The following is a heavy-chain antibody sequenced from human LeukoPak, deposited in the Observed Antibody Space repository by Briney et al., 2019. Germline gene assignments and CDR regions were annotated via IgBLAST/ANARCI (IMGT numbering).Heavy chain of an antibody. D-gene: IGHD5-18*01. V-gene: IGHV1-69*13. J-gene: IGHJ4*02. CDR2: IIPIFGTA. CDR1: GGTFSSYA. Sequence: RASVKVSCKASGGTFSSYAISWVRQAPGQGLEWMGGIIPIFGTANYAQKFQGRVTITADESTSTAYMELSSLRSEDTAVYYCARAPLGRYRYGYWWEYYFDYWGQGTLVTVSS. CDR3: ARAPLGRYRYGYWWEYYFDY.